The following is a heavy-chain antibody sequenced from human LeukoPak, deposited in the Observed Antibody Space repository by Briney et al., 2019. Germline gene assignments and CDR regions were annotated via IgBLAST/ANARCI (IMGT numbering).Heavy chain of an antibody. CDR2: INAGNGNT. CDR1: GYTFTSYA. J-gene: IGHJ6*02. D-gene: IGHD2-2*01. CDR3: ATKITHLPATASPSYYHYGMDV. V-gene: IGHV1-3*01. Sequence: ASVKVSCKASGYTFTSYAMHWVRQAPGQRLEWMGWINAGNGNTKYSQKFQGRVTITRDTSASTAYMELSSLRSEDTAVYYCATKITHLPATASPSYYHYGMDVWGQGTTVTVSS.